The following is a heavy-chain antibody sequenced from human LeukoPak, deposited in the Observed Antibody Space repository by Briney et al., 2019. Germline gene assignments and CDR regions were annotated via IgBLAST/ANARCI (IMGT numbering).Heavy chain of an antibody. CDR1: GFTFSNAY. Sequence: GGSLRLSCAASGFTFSNAYMNWVRQAPGKGLEWVGRIKPKTDGETTEDAAPVKDRFSISRDDSKSMMYLQMNILKTEDTAVYYCIPPLPYSAQGGQGTLVTVSS. CDR2: IKPKTDGETT. D-gene: IGHD2-21*01. J-gene: IGHJ4*02. V-gene: IGHV3-15*07. CDR3: IPPLPYSAQ.